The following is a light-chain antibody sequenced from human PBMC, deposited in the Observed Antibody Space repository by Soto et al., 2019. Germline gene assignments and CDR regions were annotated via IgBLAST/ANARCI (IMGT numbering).Light chain of an antibody. CDR1: SSDVGDYNY. CDR3: TAYAXXXXXXX. CDR2: EVS. Sequence: QSALTQPASVSGSPGQSITISCTGTSSDVGDYNYVSWYQQHPGEAPKLMIYEVSNRPSGVSNRFSGSKSGNTASLIISGXXXEDEADYYCTAYAXXXXXXXFGTGX. V-gene: IGLV2-14*01. J-gene: IGLJ1*01.